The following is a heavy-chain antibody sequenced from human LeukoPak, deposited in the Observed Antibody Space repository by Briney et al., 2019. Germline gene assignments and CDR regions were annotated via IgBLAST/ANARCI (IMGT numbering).Heavy chain of an antibody. CDR2: INLNSGGT. D-gene: IGHD1-26*01. CDR3: ARELLGVWEANFDF. CDR1: GYTFTGYY. V-gene: IGHV1-2*02. J-gene: IGHJ4*02. Sequence: ASVKVSCKASGYTFTGYYMHWVRQAPGQGLEWVGWINLNSGGTNYAQNFQGRVTMTRDTSISTAYMELSRLRSDDTAVYYCARELLGVWEANFDFWGQGTLVTVSS.